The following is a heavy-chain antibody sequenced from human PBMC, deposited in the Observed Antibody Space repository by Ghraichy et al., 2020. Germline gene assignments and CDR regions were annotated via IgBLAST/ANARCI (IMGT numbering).Heavy chain of an antibody. CDR2: INHRGST. Sequence: SETLSLTCAVYGGSFSGYYWSWIRQPPGKGLEWIGEINHRGSTNYNPSLKSRVTISVDTSKNQFSLKLSSVTAADTAVYYCARHVSTVTTLPYYYYGMDVWGQATTVTVSS. CDR3: ARHVSTVTTLPYYYYGMDV. CDR1: GGSFSGYY. J-gene: IGHJ6*02. D-gene: IGHD4-17*01. V-gene: IGHV4-34*01.